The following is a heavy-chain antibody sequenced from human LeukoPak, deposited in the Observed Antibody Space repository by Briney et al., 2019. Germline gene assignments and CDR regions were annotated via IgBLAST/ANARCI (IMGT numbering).Heavy chain of an antibody. CDR2: IYYSGST. CDR3: ARDSGTTGEVKFDP. Sequence: PSETLSLTCSVSDDSITMYYWTWIRQPPGKGLEWIGYIYYSGSTNYNPSLKSRVTISIDTSKNQFSLKLTSVTAADTAVYYCARDSGTTGEVKFDPWGQGTLVTVSS. V-gene: IGHV4-59*12. D-gene: IGHD3-10*01. J-gene: IGHJ5*02. CDR1: DDSITMYY.